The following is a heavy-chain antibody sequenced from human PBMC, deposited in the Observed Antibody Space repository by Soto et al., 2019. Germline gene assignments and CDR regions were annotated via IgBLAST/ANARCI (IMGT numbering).Heavy chain of an antibody. CDR3: ARDRTDSGYDTNLLDP. J-gene: IGHJ5*02. CDR2: IIPIFGTT. D-gene: IGHD5-12*01. CDR1: GGTFGSDA. V-gene: IGHV1-69*06. Sequence: ASVKVSCKASGGTFGSDAITWVRPAPGQGLEWVGRIIPIFGTTKYAQNLQGRVTISADKSTLTSYMELHSLTSDDTALYYCARDRTDSGYDTNLLDPWGQGTQVTVS.